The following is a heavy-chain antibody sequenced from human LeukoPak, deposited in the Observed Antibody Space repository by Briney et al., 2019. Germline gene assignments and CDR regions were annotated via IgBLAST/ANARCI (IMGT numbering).Heavy chain of an antibody. Sequence: GGSLRLSCSASGFTFSSYWMSWVRQAPGKGLEWVANIKQDGSEKYYVDSVKGRFTISRDNAKNSLYLQMNSLRAEDTAVYYCARGLIAVAGGFDYWGQGTLVTVSS. D-gene: IGHD6-19*01. CDR2: IKQDGSEK. CDR3: ARGLIAVAGGFDY. J-gene: IGHJ4*02. CDR1: GFTFSSYW. V-gene: IGHV3-7*01.